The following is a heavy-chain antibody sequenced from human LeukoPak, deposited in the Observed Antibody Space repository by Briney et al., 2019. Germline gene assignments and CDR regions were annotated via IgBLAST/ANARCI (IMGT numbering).Heavy chain of an antibody. D-gene: IGHD5/OR15-5a*01. CDR3: ARRGLHDY. V-gene: IGHV3-7*03. CDR1: GFTYSDYW. CDR2: IKGDGSVK. Sequence: GGSLRLSCVASGFTYSDYWMSWVRQGPGKGREGVATIKGDGSVKNYVDSVKGRFTISRDNAKNSVFLQMDSLRVEDTALYYCARRGLHDYWGQGTLVTVSS. J-gene: IGHJ4*02.